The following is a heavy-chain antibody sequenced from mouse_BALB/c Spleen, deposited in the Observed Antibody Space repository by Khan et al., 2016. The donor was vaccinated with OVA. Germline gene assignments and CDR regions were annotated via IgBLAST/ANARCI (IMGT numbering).Heavy chain of an antibody. V-gene: IGHV1S56*01. D-gene: IGHD2-2*01. J-gene: IGHJ3*01. Sequence: QVQLKQSGPELVKPGASVRISCKASGYTFTSYYIHWVKQRPGQGLDWIGWIYPGNVSPEYNERFKDKATLTTDTSSSTAYMQLSSLTSEDSAVYCCARAGYGSFAYWGQGTLVTVSA. CDR1: GYTFTSYY. CDR3: ARAGYGSFAY. CDR2: IYPGNVSP.